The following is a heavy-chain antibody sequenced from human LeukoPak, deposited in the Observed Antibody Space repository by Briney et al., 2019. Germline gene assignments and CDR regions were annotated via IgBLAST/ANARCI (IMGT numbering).Heavy chain of an antibody. J-gene: IGHJ4*02. CDR1: GFTFSSYA. CDR2: IRGSGGST. Sequence: GGSLRLSCAASGFTFSSYAMSWVRQAPGKGLEWVSAIRGSGGSTYYADSVKGRFTISRDNSKNTLYLQMNSLRAEDTAVYFCAKVDFGGFGGHFDYWGQGTLVTVSS. D-gene: IGHD4-23*01. V-gene: IGHV3-23*01. CDR3: AKVDFGGFGGHFDY.